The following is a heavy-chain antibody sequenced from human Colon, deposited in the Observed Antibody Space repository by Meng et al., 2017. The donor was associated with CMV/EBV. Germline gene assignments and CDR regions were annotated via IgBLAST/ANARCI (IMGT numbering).Heavy chain of an antibody. CDR1: GFSFSTSG. CDR3: TRTPAPVTGAFDF. J-gene: IGHJ3*01. CDR2: INKDGTFI. V-gene: IGHV3-21*01. D-gene: IGHD4-17*01. Sequence: GESLKISCAAFGFSFSTSGMNWVRQAPGKGLEWVSGINKDGTFIAYADSVKGRFIVSRDNARDSLYLQMSSLRVEDTALYYCTRTPAPVTGAFDFWGQGTMVTVSS.